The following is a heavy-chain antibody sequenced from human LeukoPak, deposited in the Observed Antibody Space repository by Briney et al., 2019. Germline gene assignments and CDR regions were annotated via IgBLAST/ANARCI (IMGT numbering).Heavy chain of an antibody. CDR1: GDSVSSNSAA. CDR3: AIVGGSGYYFYYY. Sequence: SQTLSLTCALSGDSVSSNSAASDWIRQSPSRGLEWLGRTYYRSKWYNDYAVSVKSRITINPATSKNQFSLQLNSVTPEDTAVYFCAIVGGSGYYFYYYGGQGTLVTVSS. V-gene: IGHV6-1*01. J-gene: IGHJ4*02. CDR2: TYYRSKWYN. D-gene: IGHD3-22*01.